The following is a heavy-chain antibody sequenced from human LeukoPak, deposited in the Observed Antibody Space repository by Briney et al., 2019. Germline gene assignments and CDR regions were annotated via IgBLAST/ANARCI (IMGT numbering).Heavy chain of an antibody. Sequence: SVKVSCKASGGTFSSYTINWVRQAPGQGLEWMGGIIPIFGTANYAQKFQGRVTITADESTSTAYMELSSLRSEHPAVYYCARALPPSLNWNQGGGWFDPWGQGTLVTVSS. V-gene: IGHV1-69*13. CDR1: GGTFSSYT. J-gene: IGHJ5*02. CDR3: ARALPPSLNWNQGGGWFDP. CDR2: IIPIFGTA. D-gene: IGHD1-20*01.